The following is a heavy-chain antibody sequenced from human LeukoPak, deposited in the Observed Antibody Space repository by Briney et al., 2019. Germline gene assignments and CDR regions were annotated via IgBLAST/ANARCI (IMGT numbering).Heavy chain of an antibody. V-gene: IGHV4-30-4*01. J-gene: IGHJ3*02. Sequence: SETLFLTCTVSGGSISSGDYYWSWIRQPPGKGLEWIGYIYYSGSTYYNPSLKSRVTISVDTSKNQFSLKLSSVTAADTAVYYCAREGPFVELSAFDIWGQGTMVTVSS. CDR1: GGSISSGDYY. CDR2: IYYSGST. CDR3: AREGPFVELSAFDI. D-gene: IGHD2/OR15-2a*01.